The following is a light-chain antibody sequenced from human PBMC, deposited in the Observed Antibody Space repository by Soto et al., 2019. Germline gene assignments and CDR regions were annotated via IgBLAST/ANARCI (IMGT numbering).Light chain of an antibody. CDR3: QQRSNWLT. CDR2: DAS. J-gene: IGKJ3*01. CDR1: QSVSSY. V-gene: IGKV3-11*01. Sequence: EIVLTQSPATLSLSPGERATLSCRASQSVSSYLAWYQQKPGQAPRLLIYDASNRASGIPARFSGSGSGTDFTLTISSLEPEDFAVYYCQQRSNWLTXG.